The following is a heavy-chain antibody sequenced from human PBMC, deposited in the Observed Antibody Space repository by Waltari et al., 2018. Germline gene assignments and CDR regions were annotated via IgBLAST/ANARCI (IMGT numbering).Heavy chain of an antibody. V-gene: IGHV4-39*01. Sequence: VWIRQPPGQGLEWIGTMSYSGATYSSPSLSSRVTIARDTSKNQLSLKLASVTAADTTVHFCATYLGASLGTAAFDVWGQGTMVTGSS. D-gene: IGHD1-1*01. J-gene: IGHJ3*01. CDR3: ATYLGASLGTAAFDV. CDR2: MSYSGAT.